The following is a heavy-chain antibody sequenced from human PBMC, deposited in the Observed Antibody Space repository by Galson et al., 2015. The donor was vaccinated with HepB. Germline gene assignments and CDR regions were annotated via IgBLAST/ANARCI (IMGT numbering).Heavy chain of an antibody. V-gene: IGHV4-59*08. CDR2: IYYNGST. CDR3: AGSLVWLGELLPHPDY. CDR1: GDSIRSYY. D-gene: IGHD3-10*01. Sequence: SETLSLTCSVSGDSIRSYYWSWIRQSPGKGLEWIGYIYYNGSTNYNPSLKSRVTLSVDTSKKQFSLKLTPVTAADTAVYYCAGSLVWLGELLPHPDYWGQGTLVTVSS. J-gene: IGHJ4*02.